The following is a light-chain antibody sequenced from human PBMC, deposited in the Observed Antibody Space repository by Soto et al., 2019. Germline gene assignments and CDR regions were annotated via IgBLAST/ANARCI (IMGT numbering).Light chain of an antibody. Sequence: EIVMTESTATLSVSPGERATLSCRASQSVSRSYLAWYQQKPGQAPRLLIYGASSRATGIPDRFSGSGSGTDFTLTISRLEPEDFALYYCQQYSSLPLTFGGGTKVDIK. J-gene: IGKJ4*01. V-gene: IGKV3-20*01. CDR1: QSVSRSY. CDR2: GAS. CDR3: QQYSSLPLT.